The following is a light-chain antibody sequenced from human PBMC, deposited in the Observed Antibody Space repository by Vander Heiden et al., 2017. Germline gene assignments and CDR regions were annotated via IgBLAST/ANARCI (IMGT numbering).Light chain of an antibody. Sequence: DTQISQSPSALSPSVGDRVTITCRASQSISSWFAWYQQKPWKDCKLQIYKASSLESGARSRFRGSGCGTEINLTSSSLQLEDFATYYCQQDNSHSPPWTFGQGTKLEIK. CDR2: KAS. CDR3: QQDNSHSPPWT. V-gene: IGKV1-5*03. CDR1: QSISSW. J-gene: IGKJ2*02.